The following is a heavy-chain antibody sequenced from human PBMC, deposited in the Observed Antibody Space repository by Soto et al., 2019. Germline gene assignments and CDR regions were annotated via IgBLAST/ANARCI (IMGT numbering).Heavy chain of an antibody. CDR2: IGSGGSPT. D-gene: IGHD3-9*01. CDR1: EYTFRASA. V-gene: IGHV3-23*01. CDR3: AKGALSTYFD. Sequence: XGTLGLTCAGSEYTFRASAIRAGREAPGKGLEGVSSIGSGGSPTYYADSVKGRFTISRDNSKNTLYLQMNSLRAEDTAVYYCAKGALSTYFDWGQGTLVTVSS. J-gene: IGHJ4*02.